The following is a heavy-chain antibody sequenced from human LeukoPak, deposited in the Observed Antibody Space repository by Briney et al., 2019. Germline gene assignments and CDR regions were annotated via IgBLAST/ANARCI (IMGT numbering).Heavy chain of an antibody. D-gene: IGHD4-17*01. V-gene: IGHV1-18*01. CDR2: ISAYNGNT. Sequence: ASVKVSCKASGYTFTSYGISWVRQAPGQGLEWMGWISAYNGNTNYAQKLQGRVTMTTDTSTSTAYMELRSLRSDDTAVYYCARGAPVTTVTNYFDYWGQGTLVTVSS. J-gene: IGHJ4*02. CDR3: ARGAPVTTVTNYFDY. CDR1: GYTFTSYG.